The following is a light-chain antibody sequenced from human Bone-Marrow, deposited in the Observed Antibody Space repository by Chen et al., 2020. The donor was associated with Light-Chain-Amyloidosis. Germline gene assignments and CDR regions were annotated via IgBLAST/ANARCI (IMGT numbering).Light chain of an antibody. Sequence: QTVMTHPPSASGTPGQWVPSTCSGASSNIGINYVNWYQHFPGAAPNPLIHRNNQRPSGVPDRFSASKSGTSAFLAISGLRSEDEADYYCAAWDGSLSGYVFGTGTNVIVL. J-gene: IGLJ1*01. V-gene: IGLV1-47*01. CDR3: AAWDGSLSGYV. CDR1: SSNIGINY. CDR2: RNN.